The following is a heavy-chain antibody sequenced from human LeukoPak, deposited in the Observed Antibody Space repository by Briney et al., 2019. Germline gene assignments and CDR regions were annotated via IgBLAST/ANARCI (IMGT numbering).Heavy chain of an antibody. J-gene: IGHJ5*02. CDR2: IYHSGST. CDR1: GGSISSGGYS. CDR3: ARVLGGSQLDP. D-gene: IGHD2-15*01. V-gene: IGHV4-30-2*01. Sequence: KPSETLSLTCAVSGGSISSGGYSWSWIRQPPGKGLEWIGYIYHSGSTYYNPSLKSRVTISVDRSKNQFSLKLSSVTAADTAVYYCARVLGGSQLDPWGQGTLVTVSS.